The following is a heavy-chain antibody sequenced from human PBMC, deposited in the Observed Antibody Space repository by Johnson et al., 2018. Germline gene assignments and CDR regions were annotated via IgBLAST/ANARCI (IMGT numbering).Heavy chain of an antibody. CDR3: ARGGGRDGDEGHGYMDV. Sequence: QVQLGQSGPGLVKPSETLSLTCTVSGGSISGYYWSWIRQSPGKPPEWLGYVYDSGITNYKPSLRSRPTILVDTSKRHFSRKPTPVTAADTAGYYWARGGGRDGDEGHGYMDVWGKGTTVTVSS. CDR1: GGSISGYY. J-gene: IGHJ6*03. CDR2: VYDSGIT. D-gene: IGHD2-15*01. V-gene: IGHV4-59*01.